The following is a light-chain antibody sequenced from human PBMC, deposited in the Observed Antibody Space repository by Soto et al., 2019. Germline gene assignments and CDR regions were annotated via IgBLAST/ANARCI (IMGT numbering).Light chain of an antibody. Sequence: DIQMTQSPSSLYASVGDRVTITCRASQSINNYLNWYQQKAGKAPKLLISVASALHIGVPSRFRGSGSGTDFTLTIGSLQPEDFATYYCQESYSSPPELTFGGGTKVE. CDR1: QSINNY. CDR3: QESYSSPPELT. J-gene: IGKJ4*01. V-gene: IGKV1-39*01. CDR2: VAS.